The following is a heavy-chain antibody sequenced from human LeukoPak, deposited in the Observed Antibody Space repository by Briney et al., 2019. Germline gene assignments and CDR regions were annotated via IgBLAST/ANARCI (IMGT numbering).Heavy chain of an antibody. CDR2: INSDGSST. D-gene: IGHD3-10*01. CDR1: RFTFSSYW. CDR3: ARARSSGSYTPLDY. J-gene: IGHJ4*02. Sequence: GGPLRLPCAASRFTFSSYWMHWVRQAPGKGLVGVSRINSDGSSTSYADSVKGRFTISRDNAKNTLYLQMNSLRAEDTAVYYCARARSSGSYTPLDYWGQGTLVTVSS. V-gene: IGHV3-74*01.